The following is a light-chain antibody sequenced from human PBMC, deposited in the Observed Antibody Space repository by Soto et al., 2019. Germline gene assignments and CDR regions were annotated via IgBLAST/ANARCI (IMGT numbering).Light chain of an antibody. J-gene: IGKJ3*01. CDR3: QQYDNCRT. Sequence: EIVLTQSPATLSVSPGETATLSCRASQSVSANLAWYQLKPGQAPRLLIYGATTSAAGLPGKFIGSGSGTEFTLTITDLQSEDSAVYYCQQYDNCRTFGPGTKVDIK. V-gene: IGKV3-15*01. CDR1: QSVSAN. CDR2: GAT.